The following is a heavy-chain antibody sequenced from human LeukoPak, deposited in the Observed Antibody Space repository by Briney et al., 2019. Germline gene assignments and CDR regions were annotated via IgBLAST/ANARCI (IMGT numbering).Heavy chain of an antibody. J-gene: IGHJ4*02. V-gene: IGHV3-30*03. CDR1: GFTFSSYG. Sequence: QPGRSLRLSCAASGFTFSSYGMHWVRQAPGKGLEWVAVISYDGSNKYYADSVKGRFTISRDNSKNTLYLQMNSLRAEDTAVYYCARDREPRDSELDYWGQGTLVTVSS. D-gene: IGHD1-26*01. CDR3: ARDREPRDSELDY. CDR2: ISYDGSNK.